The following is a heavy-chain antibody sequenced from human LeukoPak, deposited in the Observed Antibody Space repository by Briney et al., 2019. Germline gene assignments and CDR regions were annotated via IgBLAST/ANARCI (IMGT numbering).Heavy chain of an antibody. CDR2: IRYDGSNK. CDR1: GFTFSSYG. V-gene: IGHV3-30*02. CDR3: AKERDTAMVTIDY. Sequence: GGSLRLSCAASGFTFSSYGMHWVRQAPGKGLQWVAFIRYDGSNKYYADSVKGRFTIPRDNSKNTLYLQMNSLRAEDTAVYYCAKERDTAMVTIDYWGQGTLVTVSS. D-gene: IGHD5-18*01. J-gene: IGHJ4*02.